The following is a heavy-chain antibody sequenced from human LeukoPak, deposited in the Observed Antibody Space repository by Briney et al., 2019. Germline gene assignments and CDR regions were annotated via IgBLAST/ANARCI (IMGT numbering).Heavy chain of an antibody. D-gene: IGHD2-21*01. CDR1: GLTFSNYA. J-gene: IGHJ4*02. Sequence: GGSLRLSCAASGLTFSNYAMSWVHQAPGKGLEWVSTISGSASTTYCADSVKGRFTVSRDNSKNMLHLQMNNLRAEDTAVYYCAKGGGDWNIDYWGQGTLVTVSS. CDR3: AKGGGDWNIDY. CDR2: ISGSASTT. V-gene: IGHV3-23*01.